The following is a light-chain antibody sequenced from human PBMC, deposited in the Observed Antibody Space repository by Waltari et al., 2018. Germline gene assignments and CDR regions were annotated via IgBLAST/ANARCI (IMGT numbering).Light chain of an antibody. CDR1: NSALVSYNV. J-gene: IGLJ2*01. V-gene: IGLV2-23*02. CDR3: SSYAGDNIVV. Sequence: QSALTQPASVSGSLGQSITLSCTGTNSALVSYNVASWHQQHPGKAPKLLLYGVTKRPSGVSTRFSGSKSGNTASMTISGLQAEDEADYYCSSYAGDNIVVFGGGTRLTVV. CDR2: GVT.